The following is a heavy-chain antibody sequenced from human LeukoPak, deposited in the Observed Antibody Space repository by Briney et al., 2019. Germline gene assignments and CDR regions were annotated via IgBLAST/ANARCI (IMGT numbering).Heavy chain of an antibody. D-gene: IGHD1-26*01. CDR3: SRLGKMNLLPRVFWDFAL. CDR2: IYNTGSS. J-gene: IGHJ2*01. CDR1: GGSVTSDS. Sequence: PSETLSLICTVSGGSVTSDSWNWIRQTPGKGLEWIGYIYNTGSSNYNPALKNRVTMSLDKSKNQLSLKLTAVTAADTAVYYCSRLGKMNLLPRVFWDFALSGRRIPGTFSS. V-gene: IGHV4-4*08.